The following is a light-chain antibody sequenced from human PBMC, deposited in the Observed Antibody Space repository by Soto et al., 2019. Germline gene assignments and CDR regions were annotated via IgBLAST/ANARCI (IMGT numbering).Light chain of an antibody. CDR1: QIVSNN. V-gene: IGKV3-15*01. CDR3: QQYDNWPYT. CDR2: GAS. J-gene: IGKJ2*01. Sequence: EIVMTHSPATLSVSPGERATLSCRASQIVSNNLAWYQQKPGQAPRLLIYGASTRATAIPARFSGSGSGTEFTLTISILQSEDFAVYFCQQYDNWPYTFGQGNKLEIK.